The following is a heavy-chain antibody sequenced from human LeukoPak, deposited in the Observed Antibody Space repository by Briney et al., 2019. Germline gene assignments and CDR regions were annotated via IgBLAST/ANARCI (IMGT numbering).Heavy chain of an antibody. J-gene: IGHJ6*03. V-gene: IGHV4-34*01. CDR3: ARGIGGYYYYYYMDV. Sequence: SETLSLTCAVSGGSFSGHYWNWIRQPPGKGLEWIGEINHGGSTNYNPSLKSRVTISVDTSKNQFSLKLSSVTAADTAVYYCARGIGGYYYYYYMDVWGKGTTVTVSS. CDR2: INHGGST. CDR1: GGSFSGHY. D-gene: IGHD3-10*01.